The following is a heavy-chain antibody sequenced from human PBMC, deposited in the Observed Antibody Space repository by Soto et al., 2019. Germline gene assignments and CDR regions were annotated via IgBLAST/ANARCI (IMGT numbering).Heavy chain of an antibody. J-gene: IGHJ5*02. V-gene: IGHV4-34*01. CDR2: INHSGST. Sequence: ETLSLTCAVYGGSFSGYYWSWIRQPPGKGLEWIGEINHSGSTNYNPSLKSRVTISVDTSKNQFSLKLSSVTAADTAVYYCARLRDLRYSSGWTWLGLNWFDPWGQGTLVTVSS. CDR3: ARLRDLRYSSGWTWLGLNWFDP. CDR1: GGSFSGYY. D-gene: IGHD6-19*01.